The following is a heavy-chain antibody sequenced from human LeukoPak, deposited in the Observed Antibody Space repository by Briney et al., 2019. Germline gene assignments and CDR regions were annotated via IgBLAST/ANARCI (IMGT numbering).Heavy chain of an antibody. Sequence: SGTLSLTYAVSGGSISSGYWWSWVRQPPMKGLEWIGEIIDSGSTNYNPSLKGRITISLDKTKNQFSLNANSVTAADTAVYYCATYGPTSGGYTFEYWGQGILVTVSS. J-gene: IGHJ4*02. V-gene: IGHV4-4*02. CDR1: GGSISSGYW. D-gene: IGHD2-15*01. CDR3: ATYGPTSGGYTFEY. CDR2: IIDSGST.